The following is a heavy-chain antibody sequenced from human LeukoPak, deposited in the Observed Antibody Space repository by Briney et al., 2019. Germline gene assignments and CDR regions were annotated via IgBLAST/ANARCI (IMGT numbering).Heavy chain of an antibody. D-gene: IGHD6-13*01. CDR3: ARGLAAAGRNHDY. CDR1: GYTFTSYG. CDR2: INTNTGNP. V-gene: IGHV7-4-1*02. J-gene: IGHJ4*02. Sequence: ASVKVSCKASGYTFTSYGISWVRQAPGQGLEWMGWINTNTGNPTYAQGFTGRFVFSLDTSVSTAYLQISSLKAEDTAVYYCARGLAAAGRNHDYWGQGTLVTVSS.